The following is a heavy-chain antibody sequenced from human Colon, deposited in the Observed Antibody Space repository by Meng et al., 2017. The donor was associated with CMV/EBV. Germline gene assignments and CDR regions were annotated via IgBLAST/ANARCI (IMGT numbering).Heavy chain of an antibody. V-gene: IGHV4-34*01. CDR3: ARGLLTRLRPTNWFDP. D-gene: IGHD2-15*01. CDR2: INHNGDT. J-gene: IGHJ5*02. Sequence: GGSFSGYYWTWIRQTPGKGLEWIGEINHNGDTNYNPSLKSRVTISVDTSKNQLSLNLSSVTAADTAVYYCARGLLTRLRPTNWFDPWGQGTLVTVSS. CDR1: GGSFSGYY.